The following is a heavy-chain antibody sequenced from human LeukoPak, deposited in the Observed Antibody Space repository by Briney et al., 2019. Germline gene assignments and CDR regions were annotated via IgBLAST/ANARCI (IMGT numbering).Heavy chain of an antibody. CDR1: GFTFSTYW. Sequence: QPGGSLRLSCAASGFTFSTYWMHWVRQDPGKGLVWVSRISSDASITSYANPVKGRFTISRGNAENTLYLQMNSLRAEDTALYYCARAGYYLSPYFFDYWGQGTLVTVSS. J-gene: IGHJ4*02. D-gene: IGHD3-3*01. CDR2: ISSDASIT. V-gene: IGHV3-74*01. CDR3: ARAGYYLSPYFFDY.